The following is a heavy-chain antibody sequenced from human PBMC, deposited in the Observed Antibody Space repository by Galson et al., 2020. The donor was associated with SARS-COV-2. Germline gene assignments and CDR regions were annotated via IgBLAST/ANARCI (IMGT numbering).Heavy chain of an antibody. J-gene: IGHJ6*02. D-gene: IGHD1-26*01. V-gene: IGHV3-30*04. Sequence: GGSLRLSCAASGFTFSSYAMHWVRQAPGKGLELVAVISYDGSNKYYADSVKGRFTISRDNSKNTLYLQMNSLRAEDTAVYYCARALSGSYLYGMDVWGQGTTVTVSS. CDR2: ISYDGSNK. CDR1: GFTFSSYA. CDR3: ARALSGSYLYGMDV.